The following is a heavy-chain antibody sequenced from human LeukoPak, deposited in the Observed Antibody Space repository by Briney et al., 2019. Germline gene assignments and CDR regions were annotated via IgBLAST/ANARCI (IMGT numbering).Heavy chain of an antibody. CDR2: INPNSGGT. J-gene: IGHJ5*02. D-gene: IGHD3-10*01. Sequence: GASVKVSCKASGYTFTGYYMYWVRQAPGQGLEWMGWINPNSGGTNYAQNFQGRVTMTRDTSISTAYMELSRLRSDDTAVYYCAREGEDSEDTNWFDPWGQGTLVTVSS. CDR1: GYTFTGYY. V-gene: IGHV1-2*02. CDR3: AREGEDSEDTNWFDP.